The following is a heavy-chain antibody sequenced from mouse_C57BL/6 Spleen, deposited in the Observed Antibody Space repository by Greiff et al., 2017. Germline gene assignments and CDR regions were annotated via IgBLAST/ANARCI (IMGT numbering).Heavy chain of an antibody. CDR2: MYPSDSET. V-gene: IGHV1-61*01. Sequence: QVQLQQPGAELVRPGSSVKLSCKASGYTFTSYWMDWVKQRPGQGLEWIGNMYPSDSETHYNQKFKDKATLTVDKSSSTAYMQLSSLTSEDAAVDYCARSYEGVADGGQGTLGTVSA. J-gene: IGHJ3*01. D-gene: IGHD1-1*01. CDR1: GYTFTSYW. CDR3: ARSYEGVAD.